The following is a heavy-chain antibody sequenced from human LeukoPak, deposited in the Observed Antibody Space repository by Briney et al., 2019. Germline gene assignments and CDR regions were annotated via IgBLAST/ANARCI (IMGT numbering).Heavy chain of an antibody. J-gene: IGHJ4*02. CDR3: ARVAKERVGGVYYFDY. D-gene: IGHD1-1*01. V-gene: IGHV3-13*01. CDR1: GFTFSSYD. Sequence: GGSLGLSCAASGFTFSSYDMHWVRQATGKGLEWVSAIGTAGDTYYTGSVKGRFTISRENAKNSLYLQMNSLRAGDTAVYYCARVAKERVGGVYYFDYWGQGTLVTVSS. CDR2: IGTAGDT.